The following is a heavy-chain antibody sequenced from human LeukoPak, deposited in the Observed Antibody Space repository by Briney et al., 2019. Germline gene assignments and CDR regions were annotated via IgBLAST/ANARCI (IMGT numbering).Heavy chain of an antibody. D-gene: IGHD2-15*01. CDR3: AGGAGWLADY. Sequence: PGGSLRLSCAASGSTFSPYWMNWFRQAPGKELEWVAIIKQDGSEELYDGSVEGRFTISRDSGKNSLYLQMNSLRAEDMAVYYCAGGAGWLADYWGQGTLVTVSS. V-gene: IGHV3-7*01. CDR2: IKQDGSEE. CDR1: GSTFSPYW. J-gene: IGHJ4*02.